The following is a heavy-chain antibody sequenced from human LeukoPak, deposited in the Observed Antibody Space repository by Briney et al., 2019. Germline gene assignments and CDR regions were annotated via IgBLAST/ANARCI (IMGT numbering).Heavy chain of an antibody. D-gene: IGHD3-3*02. CDR2: INPNNGGT. CDR3: ARVMAFLEWLSYHDAFDI. V-gene: IGHV1-2*02. Sequence: ASVKVSCKASGYTFTGYYMHWVRQAPGQGLEWMGWINPNNGGTNYARKFQGRVTMTRDTSISTAYMELSRLRSDDTAVYYCARVMAFLEWLSYHDAFDIWGQGTMVTVSS. J-gene: IGHJ3*02. CDR1: GYTFTGYY.